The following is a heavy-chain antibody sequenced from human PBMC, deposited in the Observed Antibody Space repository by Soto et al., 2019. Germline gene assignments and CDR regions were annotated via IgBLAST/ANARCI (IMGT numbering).Heavy chain of an antibody. CDR1: DGSSSSRGYY. Sequence: TLSLTWTVSDGSSSSRGYYWSWIRQPPGKGLEWIGCIYYSGSTYYNPSLKSRVTISVDTSKNQFSLKLSSVTAADTAVYYCARAPGPGYCSSTSCPQAHYYYGMDVWGQGTTVTVSS. J-gene: IGHJ6*02. CDR3: ARAPGPGYCSSTSCPQAHYYYGMDV. D-gene: IGHD2-2*01. CDR2: IYYSGST. V-gene: IGHV4-30-4*08.